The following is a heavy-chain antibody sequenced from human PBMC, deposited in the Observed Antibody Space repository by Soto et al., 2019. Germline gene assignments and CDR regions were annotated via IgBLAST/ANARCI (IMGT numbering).Heavy chain of an antibody. D-gene: IGHD2-21*02. CDR1: GGSISFDHYH. J-gene: IGHJ6*02. CDR2: IHYSGSV. CDR3: VREDDGGDRDYYGLDV. Sequence: QVQLQESGPGLVRPSQTLSLTCTVSGGSISFDHYHWTWIRQPAGKGLEWIGYIHYSGSVYYNPSLQSRVSMSVDTSKNPFSLKLSSVTAADTAVYFCVREDDGGDRDYYGLDVWGQGTTVTVSS. V-gene: IGHV4-30-4*01.